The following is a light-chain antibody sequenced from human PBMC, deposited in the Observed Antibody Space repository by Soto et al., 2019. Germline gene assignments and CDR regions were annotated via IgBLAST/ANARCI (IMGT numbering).Light chain of an antibody. CDR3: CSYAGSTYV. CDR1: SSDVGSYNL. Sequence: QSVLTQPASVSGSPGQSITISCTGTSSDVGSYNLVSWYQQHPGKAPKLMIYEGSKRPSGVSNRFSGSKSGNMASLTISGPQAEDEADYYCCSYAGSTYVFGTGTKVTVL. V-gene: IGLV2-23*01. J-gene: IGLJ1*01. CDR2: EGS.